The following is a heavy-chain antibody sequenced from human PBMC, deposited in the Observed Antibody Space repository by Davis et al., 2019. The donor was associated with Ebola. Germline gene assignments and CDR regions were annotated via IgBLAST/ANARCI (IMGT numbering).Heavy chain of an antibody. V-gene: IGHV1-58*02. D-gene: IGHD1-1*01. Sequence: AASVKVSCKASGFTFTSSAMQWVRQARGQRLAWIGWIVVGSGNTNYAQKFQERVTITRDMSTSTAYMELSSLRSEDTAVYYCAADTGYRYYYGMDVWGQGTTVTVSS. CDR1: GFTFTSSA. CDR2: IVVGSGNT. J-gene: IGHJ6*02. CDR3: AADTGYRYYYGMDV.